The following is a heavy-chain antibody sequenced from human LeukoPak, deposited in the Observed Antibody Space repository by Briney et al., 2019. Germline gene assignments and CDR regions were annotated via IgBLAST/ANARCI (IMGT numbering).Heavy chain of an antibody. D-gene: IGHD1-26*01. V-gene: IGHV3-11*04. Sequence: PGGSLRLSCAASGFTVSSNYMSWVRQAPGKGLEWVSYISSSGSTIYYADSVKGRFTISRDNAKNSLYLQMNSLRAEDTAVYYCARAREGAFDIWGQGTMVTVSS. CDR3: ARAREGAFDI. CDR1: GFTVSSNY. J-gene: IGHJ3*02. CDR2: ISSSGSTI.